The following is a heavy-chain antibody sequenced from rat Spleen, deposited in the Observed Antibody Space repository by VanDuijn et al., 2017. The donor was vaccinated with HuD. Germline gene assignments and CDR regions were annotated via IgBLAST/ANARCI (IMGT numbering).Heavy chain of an antibody. CDR2: ISSDGGRN. J-gene: IGHJ3*01. Sequence: EVQLVESGGGLVQPGRSLKLSCAASGFTFSDYYMAWVRQAPTKGLEWVATISSDGGRNFYRDSVKGRFTISRDNAKSSLYLQMDSLRSEDTATYYCARQGATVDSFAYWGQGTLVTVSS. V-gene: IGHV5-7*01. D-gene: IGHD1-3*01. CDR3: ARQGATVDSFAY. CDR1: GFTFSDYY.